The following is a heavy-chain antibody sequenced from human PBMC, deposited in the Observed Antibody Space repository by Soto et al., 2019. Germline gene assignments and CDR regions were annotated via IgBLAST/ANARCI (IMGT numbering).Heavy chain of an antibody. D-gene: IGHD2-15*01. CDR3: AKVVVAATGYYFDY. Sequence: GGSLRLSCAASGFTFSSYTMNWVRQAPGKGLEWVSAISGSGGSTYYADSVKGRFTISRDNSKNTLYLQMNSLRAEDTAVYYCAKVVVAATGYYFDYWGQGTLVTVSS. CDR1: GFTFSSYT. J-gene: IGHJ4*02. CDR2: ISGSGGST. V-gene: IGHV3-23*01.